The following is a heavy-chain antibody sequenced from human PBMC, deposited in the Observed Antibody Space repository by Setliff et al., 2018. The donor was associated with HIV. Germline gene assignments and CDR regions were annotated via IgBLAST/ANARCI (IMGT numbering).Heavy chain of an antibody. Sequence: GGSLRLSCAASGFAFSTYDMNWVRQTPGKGLEWVADVSPGSTVTRYLDSVKGRFTISRDSSKNTLYLQMNSLRPDDTAVYYCARGASGEYYFDYWGQGTPVTVSS. D-gene: IGHD3-10*01. CDR2: VSPGSTVT. V-gene: IGHV3-23*01. J-gene: IGHJ4*02. CDR3: ARGASGEYYFDY. CDR1: GFAFSTYD.